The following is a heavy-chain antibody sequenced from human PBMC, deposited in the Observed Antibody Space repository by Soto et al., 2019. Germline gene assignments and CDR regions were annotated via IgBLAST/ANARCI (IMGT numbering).Heavy chain of an antibody. CDR1: GGTFSSYT. CDR2: IVPVFGTA. D-gene: IGHD1-26*01. J-gene: IGHJ4*02. Sequence: QVQLVQSGAEVKKPGSSVKVSCKASGGTFSSYTVIWVRQAPGQGLEWMGGIVPVFGTANYAQKFQGRVTIPADESTTTAYMELSSLRSEDTAVYYCARAVGATAYYFDYWGQGTLVTVSS. V-gene: IGHV1-69*01. CDR3: ARAVGATAYYFDY.